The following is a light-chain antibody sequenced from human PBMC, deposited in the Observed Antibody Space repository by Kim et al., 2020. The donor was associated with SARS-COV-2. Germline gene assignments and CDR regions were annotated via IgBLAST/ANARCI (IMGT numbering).Light chain of an antibody. J-gene: IGLJ2*01. CDR3: QTWGTGIQV. Sequence: QLVLTQSPSASASLGASVKLTCTLSSGHSSYDIAWHQQQPEKGPRYLMKLSSDGSHSKGEGIPDRFSGSSSGAERYLTISSLHSEDESDYYCQTWGTGIQVFGGGTQLTVL. CDR2: LSSDGSH. CDR1: SGHSSYD. V-gene: IGLV4-69*01.